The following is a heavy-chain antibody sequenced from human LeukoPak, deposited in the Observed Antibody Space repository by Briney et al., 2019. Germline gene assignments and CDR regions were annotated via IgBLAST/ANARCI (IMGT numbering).Heavy chain of an antibody. CDR2: IYPGDSDT. CDR1: GYSFTSNW. J-gene: IGHJ5*02. Sequence: GESLKISCKVSGYSFTSNWIGWARQMPGKGLEWMVVIYPGDSDTRYHPFFQGQVTISADKSITTAYLQWSSLNASDTAIYYCARANYGSGNWWFDPWGQGTLVTVSS. CDR3: ARANYGSGNWWFDP. D-gene: IGHD3-10*01. V-gene: IGHV5-51*01.